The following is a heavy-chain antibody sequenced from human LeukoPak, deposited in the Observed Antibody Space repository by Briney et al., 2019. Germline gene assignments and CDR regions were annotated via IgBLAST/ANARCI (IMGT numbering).Heavy chain of an antibody. J-gene: IGHJ4*02. CDR1: GGAFSGYY. CDR3: ARGGVVPAATDFDY. CDR2: INHSGST. D-gene: IGHD2-2*01. Sequence: SETLSLTCAVYGGAFSGYYWSWIRQPPGKGLEWLGEINHSGSTNYNPSLKSRVTISVDTSKNQFSLKLSSVTAADTAVYYCARGGVVPAATDFDYWGQGTLVTVSS. V-gene: IGHV4-34*01.